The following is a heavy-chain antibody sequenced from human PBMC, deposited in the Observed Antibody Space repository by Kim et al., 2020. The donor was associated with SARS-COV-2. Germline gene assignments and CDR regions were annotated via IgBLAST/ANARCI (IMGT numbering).Heavy chain of an antibody. J-gene: IGHJ5*02. D-gene: IGHD6-13*01. CDR2: ISGSSSTI. Sequence: GGSLRLSCAASGFTFRSYSMNWVRQAPGKGLEWISYISGSSSTIYYADSVKGRFTISRDNAKNSLYLQMNSLRAEDTAVFYCARTTLMYTSSWLGDSWFDPWGQGTLVTVSS. CDR3: ARTTLMYTSSWLGDSWFDP. CDR1: GFTFRSYS. V-gene: IGHV3-48*04.